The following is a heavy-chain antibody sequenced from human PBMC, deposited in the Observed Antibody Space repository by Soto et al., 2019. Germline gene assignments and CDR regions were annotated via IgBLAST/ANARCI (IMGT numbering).Heavy chain of an antibody. Sequence: PGGSLRLSCAASGFTFYNYAMNWVRQAPGKGLEWVSTILVDGRTFYVDSVKGRFTISRDSSQNTVYLQMNSLTAGDTALYYCAKATATGGGAFDICGQGTMVTVSS. CDR2: ILVDGRT. J-gene: IGHJ3*02. CDR3: AKATATGGGAFDI. CDR1: GFTFYNYA. D-gene: IGHD2-8*02. V-gene: IGHV3-23*01.